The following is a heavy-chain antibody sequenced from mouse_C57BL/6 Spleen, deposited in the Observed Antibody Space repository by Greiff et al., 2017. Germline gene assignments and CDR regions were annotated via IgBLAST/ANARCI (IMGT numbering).Heavy chain of an antibody. CDR3: ASYYGYDVGYYYAMDY. J-gene: IGHJ4*01. CDR1: GYTFTSYW. Sequence: QVQLQQSGPELVKPGASVKLSCKASGYTFTSYWMHWVKQRPGQGLEWIGMIHPNSGSTNYNEKFKSKATLTVDKSSSTAYMQLSSLTSEDSAVYYCASYYGYDVGYYYAMDYWGQGTSVTVSS. V-gene: IGHV1-64*01. D-gene: IGHD2-2*01. CDR2: IHPNSGST.